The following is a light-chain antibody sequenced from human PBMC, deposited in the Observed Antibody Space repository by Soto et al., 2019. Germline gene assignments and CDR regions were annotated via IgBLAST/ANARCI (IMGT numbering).Light chain of an antibody. CDR3: QQYDNLPPLT. J-gene: IGKJ4*01. CDR2: DAS. V-gene: IGKV1-33*01. CDR1: QDISNY. Sequence: DIQMTQSPSSLSASVGDRVTITCQARQDISNYLNWYQQTPGKASKLLIYDASNLETGVPSRFSGSGSGTDFTFTISSLQPEDIATYYCQQYDNLPPLTFGGRTKVEIK.